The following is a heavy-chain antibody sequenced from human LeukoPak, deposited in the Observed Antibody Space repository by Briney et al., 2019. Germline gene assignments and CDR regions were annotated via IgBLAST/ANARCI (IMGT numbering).Heavy chain of an antibody. CDR2: ISAYNGNT. J-gene: IGHJ4*02. CDR1: GDTFTSYD. V-gene: IGHV1-18*01. CDR3: ASSDYGSGI. Sequence: ASVKVSCKASGDTFTSYDINWVRRATGEGLEWMGWISAYNGNTNYAQKLQGRVTMTTDTSTSTAYMELRSLRSDDTAVYYCASSDYGSGIWGQGTLVTVSS. D-gene: IGHD3-10*01.